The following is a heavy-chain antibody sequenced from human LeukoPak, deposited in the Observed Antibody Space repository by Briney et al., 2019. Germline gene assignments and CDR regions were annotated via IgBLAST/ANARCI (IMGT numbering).Heavy chain of an antibody. D-gene: IGHD3-3*01. J-gene: IGHJ4*02. V-gene: IGHV3-66*02. CDR1: GFTVSSNY. Sequence: AGGSLRLSCAASGFTVSSNYMSWVRQAPGKGLEWVSVIYSGGSTYYADSVKGRFTISRDNSKNTLYLQMNSLRAEDTAVYSCARETTIFGVVIDYWGQGTLVTVSS. CDR2: IYSGGST. CDR3: ARETTIFGVVIDY.